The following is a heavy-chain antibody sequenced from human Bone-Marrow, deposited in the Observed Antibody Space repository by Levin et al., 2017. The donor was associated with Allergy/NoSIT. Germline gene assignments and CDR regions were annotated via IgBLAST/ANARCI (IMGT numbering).Heavy chain of an antibody. V-gene: IGHV3-15*07. J-gene: IGHJ4*02. CDR3: ATDMAGRWLNY. CDR2: IKSKAVGETR. CDR1: GFSFADAW. D-gene: IGHD5-24*01. Sequence: GGSLRLSCAASGFSFADAWMNWVRQAPGKGLEWVGRIKSKAVGETRDYAAPVRGRFTVSSDDPKNTVYLQMNSLKAEDTAVYYCATDMAGRWLNYWGQGTLVTVSS.